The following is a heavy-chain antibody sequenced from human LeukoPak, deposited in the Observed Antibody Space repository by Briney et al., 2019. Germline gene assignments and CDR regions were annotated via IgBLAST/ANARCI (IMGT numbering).Heavy chain of an antibody. CDR2: IIPIFGTT. D-gene: IGHD6-13*01. V-gene: IGHV1-69*13. J-gene: IGHJ3*02. CDR3: ARDDEGIAAGDDAFDI. Sequence: GASVKVSCKASGGTFISYAISWVRQAPGQGLEWMGGIIPIFGTTNYAQKFQGRVTITADESTSTAYMELSSLRSEDTAVYYCARDDEGIAAGDDAFDIGGQGTMVTVSS. CDR1: GGTFISYA.